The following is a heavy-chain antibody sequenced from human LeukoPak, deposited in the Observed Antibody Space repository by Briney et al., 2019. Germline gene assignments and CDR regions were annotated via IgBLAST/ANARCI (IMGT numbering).Heavy chain of an antibody. Sequence: GGSLRLSCAASGFTFSSYGMHWVRQAPGKGLEWVAVILNDGSQEKYADSVKGRFTISKDNSKNTLFLQMNSLRAEDTAVYYCARDDALGDNALDIWGQGTMVTVSS. CDR3: ARDDALGDNALDI. J-gene: IGHJ3*02. V-gene: IGHV3-33*01. CDR2: ILNDGSQE. D-gene: IGHD3-16*01. CDR1: GFTFSSYG.